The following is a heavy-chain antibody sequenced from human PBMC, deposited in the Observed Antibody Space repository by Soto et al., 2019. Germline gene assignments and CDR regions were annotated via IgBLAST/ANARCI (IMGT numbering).Heavy chain of an antibody. D-gene: IGHD2-15*01. CDR1: GGSISSYY. CDR3: ASSLCSGGSCYSGGPFDY. Sequence: SETLSLTCTVSGGSISSYYWSWIRQPPGKGLEWIGYIYYSGSTNYNPSLKSRVTISVDTSKNQFSLKLSSVTAADTAVYYCASSLCSGGSCYSGGPFDYWGQGTLVTVS. CDR2: IYYSGST. J-gene: IGHJ4*02. V-gene: IGHV4-59*01.